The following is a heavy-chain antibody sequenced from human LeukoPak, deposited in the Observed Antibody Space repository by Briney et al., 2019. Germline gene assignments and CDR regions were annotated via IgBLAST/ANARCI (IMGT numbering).Heavy chain of an antibody. CDR1: GGTFSSSS. Sequence: ASVTVSCTASGGTFSSSSISWVRQAPGQGLEWMGGIIPIFGTANYAQKFQGRVTITADESTRTAYMKLSSLRSEDTAVYYCARDSVDYGDYVDYWGQGTLVTVSS. V-gene: IGHV1-69*13. D-gene: IGHD4/OR15-4a*01. CDR2: IIPIFGTA. CDR3: ARDSVDYGDYVDY. J-gene: IGHJ4*02.